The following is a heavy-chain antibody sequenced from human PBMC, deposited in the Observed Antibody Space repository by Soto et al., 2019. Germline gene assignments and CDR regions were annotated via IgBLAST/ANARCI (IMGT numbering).Heavy chain of an antibody. CDR1: GDTFTSHW. D-gene: IGHD3-10*01. CDR2: IYPADSDT. CDR3: VRPQAKELGTIRGAFDF. J-gene: IGHJ3*01. V-gene: IGHV5-51*01. Sequence: GESLKISGNGSGDTFTSHWIAWVRQMPGKGLELMGLIYPADSDTRYSPSFEGQVTISVDKSISTAYLQWSSLKASDTAMYYCVRPQAKELGTIRGAFDFWGQGTKVTVSS.